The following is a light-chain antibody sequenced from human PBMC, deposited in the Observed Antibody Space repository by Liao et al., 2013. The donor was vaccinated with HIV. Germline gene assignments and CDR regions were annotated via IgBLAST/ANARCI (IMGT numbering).Light chain of an antibody. J-gene: IGLJ2*01. CDR2: QDS. V-gene: IGLV3-1*01. CDR3: QAWDSTTAV. CDR1: KLGNKY. Sequence: SYELTQPPSVSVSPGQTASITCSGDKLGNKYACWYHQKPGRSPVLVIYQDSKRPSGIPERFSGSNSGNTATLTISGTQAMDEADYYCQAWDSTTAVFGGGTKLTVL.